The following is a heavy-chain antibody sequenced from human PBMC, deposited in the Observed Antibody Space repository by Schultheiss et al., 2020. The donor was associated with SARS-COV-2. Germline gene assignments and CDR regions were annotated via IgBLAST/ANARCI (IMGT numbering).Heavy chain of an antibody. CDR2: INHSGST. Sequence: SETLSLTCAVYGGSISSYYWSWIRQPPGKGLEWIGEINHSGSTNCNPSLKSRVTISVDTSKNQFSLNLSSVTAADTAVYYCARGWSGYLNWFDPWGQGTLVTVSS. J-gene: IGHJ5*02. CDR1: GGSISSYY. V-gene: IGHV4-34*01. CDR3: ARGWSGYLNWFDP. D-gene: IGHD3-3*01.